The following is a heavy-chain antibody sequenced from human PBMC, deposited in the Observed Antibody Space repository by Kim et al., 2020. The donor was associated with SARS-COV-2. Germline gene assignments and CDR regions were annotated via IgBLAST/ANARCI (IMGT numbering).Heavy chain of an antibody. J-gene: IGHJ5*02. CDR2: INHSGST. CDR1: GGSFSGYY. Sequence: SETLSLTCAVYGGSFSGYYWSWIRQPPGKGLEWIGEINHSGSTNYNPSLKSRVTMSVDTSKNQFSLKLSSVTAADTAVYYCARSRIVVVVAATPVSSWFDPWGQGTLVTVSS. D-gene: IGHD2-15*01. V-gene: IGHV4-34*01. CDR3: ARSRIVVVVAATPVSSWFDP.